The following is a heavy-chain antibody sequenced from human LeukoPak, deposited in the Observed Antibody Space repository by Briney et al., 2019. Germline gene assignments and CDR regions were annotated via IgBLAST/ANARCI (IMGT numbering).Heavy chain of an antibody. Sequence: SSETLSLTCAVSGSSITSDYYWGWIRQPPGKGLEWIGSIYHSGSTYYNPSLKSRVTISVDTSKNQFSLKLSSVTAADTAVYYCARLGGSYTPTYYYYYYMDVWGKGTTVTVSS. J-gene: IGHJ6*03. CDR2: IYHSGST. CDR3: ARLGGSYTPTYYYYYYMDV. V-gene: IGHV4-38-2*01. CDR1: GSSITSDYY. D-gene: IGHD4-23*01.